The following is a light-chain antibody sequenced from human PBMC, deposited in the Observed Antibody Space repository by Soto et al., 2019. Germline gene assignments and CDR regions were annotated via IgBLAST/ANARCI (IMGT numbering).Light chain of an antibody. CDR2: GAS. CDR1: QSVTNT. J-gene: IGKJ1*01. CDR3: QQYSSLWT. V-gene: IGKV3D-15*01. Sequence: IVMTQSPATLSVSPGERVTISCRASQSVTNTLAWYQHKPGQAPRLLIYGASSRATGIPDRFSGSGSGTDFTLSISRLEPEDFAVYYCQQYSSLWTFGQGTKVDIK.